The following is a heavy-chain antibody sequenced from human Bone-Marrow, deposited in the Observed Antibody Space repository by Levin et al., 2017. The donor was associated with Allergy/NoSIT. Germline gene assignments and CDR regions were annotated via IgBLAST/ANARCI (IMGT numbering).Heavy chain of an antibody. CDR3: ARASLGAMVRGVIGFDP. V-gene: IGHV4-34*01. D-gene: IGHD3-10*01. CDR2: INHSGST. CDR1: GGSFSGYY. J-gene: IGHJ5*02. Sequence: GSLRLSCAVYGGSFSGYYWSWIRQPPGKGLEWIGEINHSGSTNYNPSLKSRVTISVDTSKNQFSLKLSSVTAADTAVYYCARASLGAMVRGVIGFDPWGQGTLVTVSS.